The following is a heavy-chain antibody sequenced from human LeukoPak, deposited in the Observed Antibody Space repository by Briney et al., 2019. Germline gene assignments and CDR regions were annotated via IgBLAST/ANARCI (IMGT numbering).Heavy chain of an antibody. J-gene: IGHJ4*02. CDR1: GFTLGNYA. V-gene: IGHV3-23*01. Sequence: GGSLRPSCAASGFTLGNYAMSWVRQAPGKGLEWVSAISGNGYNTYYADSVKGRFTISSETSGNTLYLQMHSLRAEDTAVYYCAKGVRLWFAFYFDYWGQGTLVTVSS. D-gene: IGHD3-10*01. CDR2: ISGNGYNT. CDR3: AKGVRLWFAFYFDY.